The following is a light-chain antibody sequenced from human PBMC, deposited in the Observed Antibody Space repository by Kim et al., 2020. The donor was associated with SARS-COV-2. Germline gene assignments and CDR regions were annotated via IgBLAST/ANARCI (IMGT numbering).Light chain of an antibody. CDR1: QRVSSN. CDR2: GAS. V-gene: IGKV3-15*01. Sequence: SPGERATPSCRASQRVSSNLAWYQQKPGQAPRLLIYGASTRATGIPARFSGSGSGTEFTLTISSLQSEDFAVYYCQQYNNWPPKYTFGQGTKLEIK. J-gene: IGKJ2*01. CDR3: QQYNNWPPKYT.